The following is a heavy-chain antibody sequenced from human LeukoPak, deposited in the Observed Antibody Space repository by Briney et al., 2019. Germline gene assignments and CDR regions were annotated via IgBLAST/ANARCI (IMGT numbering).Heavy chain of an antibody. V-gene: IGHV4-59*08. D-gene: IGHD5-24*01. CDR2: IYYSGST. CDR3: ASGSGDGYNSYYFGY. Sequence: SETLSLTCTVSGGPISSYYWSWIRQPPGKGLEWIGYIYYSGSTNYNPSLKSRVTISVDTSKNQFSLKLSSVTAADTAVYYCASGSGDGYNSYYFGYWGQGTLVTVSS. J-gene: IGHJ4*02. CDR1: GGPISSYY.